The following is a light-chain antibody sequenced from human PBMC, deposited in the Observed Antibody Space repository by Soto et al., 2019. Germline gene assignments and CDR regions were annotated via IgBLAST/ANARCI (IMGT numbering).Light chain of an antibody. CDR3: LQFPNCPRT. Sequence: IQVTQAPCSVSASVGDIFTSACRASQGMGDRLAWYRHKPGKAHQILIQTASTLVRGVPSRFSGSGSGTDFLLTIDSLQPEDFAPYYCLQFPNCPRTFGQGTKVDIK. CDR1: QGMGDR. J-gene: IGKJ1*01. CDR2: TAS. V-gene: IGKV1-12*01.